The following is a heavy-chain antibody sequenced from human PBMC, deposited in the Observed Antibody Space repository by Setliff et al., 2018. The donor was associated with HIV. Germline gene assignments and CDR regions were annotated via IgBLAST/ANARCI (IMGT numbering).Heavy chain of an antibody. CDR1: GYTFSSYA. V-gene: IGHV1-69*05. Sequence: VASVKVSCKASGYTFSSYAINWVRQAPGQGLEWMGGIIPVYGTPKYAQKMQGRVTITTIESTSTAYMELTSLGSDDTAVYYCARIRGVIADASDIWGQGTMVTVSS. CDR3: ARIRGVIADASDI. D-gene: IGHD3-10*01. CDR2: IIPVYGTP. J-gene: IGHJ3*02.